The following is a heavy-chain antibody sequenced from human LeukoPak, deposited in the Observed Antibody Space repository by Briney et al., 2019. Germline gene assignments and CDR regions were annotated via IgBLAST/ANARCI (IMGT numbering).Heavy chain of an antibody. Sequence: ASVKVSCKASGYTFTDYYIHWVRQAPGQGLEWMTYIGPKSADTHYAQKFQGRVTMTLDTSISTAYMELKWLTADDTAVYYCARDGVAGRSDAFDLWGQGTMVTLSS. D-gene: IGHD6-19*01. CDR3: ARDGVAGRSDAFDL. CDR2: IGPKSADT. J-gene: IGHJ3*01. V-gene: IGHV1-2*02. CDR1: GYTFTDYY.